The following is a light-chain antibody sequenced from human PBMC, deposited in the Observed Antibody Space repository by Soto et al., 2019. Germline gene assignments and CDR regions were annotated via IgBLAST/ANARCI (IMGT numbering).Light chain of an antibody. J-gene: IGLJ1*01. CDR3: CSYAGSSNV. Sequence: QSALTQPASVSGSPGQSITISCTGTSSDVWSYNLVSWYQQHPGKAPKLMMYEGSKRPAGVSNRFSGSKSGNTASLTISGLQAEDEADYYCCSYAGSSNVFGTGTQLTVL. V-gene: IGLV2-23*01. CDR1: SSDVWSYNL. CDR2: EGS.